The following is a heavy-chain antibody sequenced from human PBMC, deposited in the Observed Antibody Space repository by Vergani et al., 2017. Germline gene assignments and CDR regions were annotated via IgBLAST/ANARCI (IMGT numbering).Heavy chain of an antibody. CDR3: ATTPDIVVVPAAILPELLWFDP. J-gene: IGHJ5*02. Sequence: QVQLVQSGAEVKKPGSSVKVSCKASGGTFSSYTISWVRQAPGQGLEWMGRIIPILGIANYAQKFQGRVTITADESTSTAYMELSSLRSEDTAVYYCATTPDIVVVPAAILPELLWFDPWGQGTLVTVSS. V-gene: IGHV1-69*02. CDR2: IIPILGIA. D-gene: IGHD2-2*02. CDR1: GGTFSSYT.